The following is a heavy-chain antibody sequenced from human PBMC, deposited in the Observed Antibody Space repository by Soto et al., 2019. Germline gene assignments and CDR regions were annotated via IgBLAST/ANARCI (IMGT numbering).Heavy chain of an antibody. Sequence: ASVKVSCKASGYTFTSYAMHWVRQAPGQRLEWMGWINAGNGNTKYSQKFQGRVTITRDTSASTAYMELSSLRSEDTAVYYCAVDCSSTSCYTNYYYGMDVWGQGTTVTVSS. CDR3: AVDCSSTSCYTNYYYGMDV. J-gene: IGHJ6*02. CDR2: INAGNGNT. D-gene: IGHD2-2*02. CDR1: GYTFTSYA. V-gene: IGHV1-3*01.